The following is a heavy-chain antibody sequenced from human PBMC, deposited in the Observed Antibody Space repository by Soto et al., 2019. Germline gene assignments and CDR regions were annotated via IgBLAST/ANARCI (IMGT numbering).Heavy chain of an antibody. D-gene: IGHD5-12*01. CDR1: GGSISSSSYY. Sequence: QLQLQESGPGLVKPSETLSLTCTVSGGSISSSSYYWGWIRQPPGKGLEWIGSIYYSGSTYYNPSLKSRVTISVDTSKNQFSLKLSSVTAADTAVYYCARWDSGYEGLDYWGQGTLVTVSS. CDR3: ARWDSGYEGLDY. V-gene: IGHV4-39*01. J-gene: IGHJ4*02. CDR2: IYYSGST.